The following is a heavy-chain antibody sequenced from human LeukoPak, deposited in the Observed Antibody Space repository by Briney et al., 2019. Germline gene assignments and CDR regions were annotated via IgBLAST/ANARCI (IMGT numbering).Heavy chain of an antibody. CDR2: IYYSGST. Sequence: HPSETLSLTCTVSGDSISNYYWSWIRQSPGKGLEWIGYIYYSGSTNYNPSLKSRVTISVDTSKNQFSLKLSSVTAADTAVYYCARETCSGGSCFQFDFWGQGTLVTVSS. J-gene: IGHJ4*02. CDR1: GDSISNYY. D-gene: IGHD2-15*01. CDR3: ARETCSGGSCFQFDF. V-gene: IGHV4-59*01.